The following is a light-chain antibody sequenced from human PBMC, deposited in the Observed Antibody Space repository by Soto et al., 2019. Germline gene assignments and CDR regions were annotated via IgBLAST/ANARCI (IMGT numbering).Light chain of an antibody. CDR3: SSYAGSTDVV. Sequence: QSALTQPPSASGSPGQSVTISCTGTSSDVGGYNYVSWYQQHPGKAPKLMIYEVSKWPSGVPDRFSGSKSGNTASLTVSGLQAEDEADYYCSSYAGSTDVVFGGGTKLTVL. J-gene: IGLJ2*01. V-gene: IGLV2-8*01. CDR2: EVS. CDR1: SSDVGGYNY.